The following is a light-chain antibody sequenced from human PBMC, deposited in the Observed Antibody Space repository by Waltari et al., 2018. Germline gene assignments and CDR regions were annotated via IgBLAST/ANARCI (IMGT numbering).Light chain of an antibody. V-gene: IGKV3-15*01. CDR3: QQYYDWPRT. CDR2: SAS. Sequence: EIVMTQSPPMLSVSPGERATLSCRASQSVGRDLALYQRKPGQAPRLLVYSASTRAIGIPDRFSGSGSGTEVTLTLSSLQSEDFAIYYCQQYYDWPRTCGQGTKL. CDR1: QSVGRD. J-gene: IGKJ1*01.